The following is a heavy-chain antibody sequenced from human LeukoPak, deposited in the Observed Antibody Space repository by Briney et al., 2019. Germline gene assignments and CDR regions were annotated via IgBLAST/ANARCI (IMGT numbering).Heavy chain of an antibody. Sequence: GASVKVSCKASGYTFTSYGISWVRQAPGQGLKWMGWISAYNGNTNYAQKLQGRVTMTTDTSTSTAYMELRSLRSDDTAVYYCATRIAAAHFDYWGQGTLVTVSS. CDR2: ISAYNGNT. D-gene: IGHD6-13*01. CDR3: ATRIAAAHFDY. J-gene: IGHJ4*02. V-gene: IGHV1-18*01. CDR1: GYTFTSYG.